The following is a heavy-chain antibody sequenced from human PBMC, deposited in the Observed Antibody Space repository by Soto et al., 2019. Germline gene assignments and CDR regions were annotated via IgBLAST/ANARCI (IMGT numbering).Heavy chain of an antibody. V-gene: IGHV4-34*01. J-gene: IGHJ6*02. CDR2: INHSGST. CDR3: ARGTAMVDVPNDYFYGMDV. CDR1: GGALRGDY. Sequence: PSVTLFLPCALYGGALRGDYRDWVPQPPRKGLEWIGEINHSGSTNSNPSLKRRVTISVDTSKNQVSLKLSSVSAADTAVYYCARGTAMVDVPNDYFYGMDVCGQGTTITVSS. D-gene: IGHD5-18*01.